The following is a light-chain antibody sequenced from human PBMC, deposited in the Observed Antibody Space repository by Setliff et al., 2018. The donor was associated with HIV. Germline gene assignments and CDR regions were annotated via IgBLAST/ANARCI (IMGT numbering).Light chain of an antibody. CDR2: DDN. CDR1: NSGSKS. V-gene: IGLV3-21*03. Sequence: SYELTQPPSVSVAPGKTARITCGGNNSGSKSVHWYQQKPGQAPLLVVYDDNDRPSGIPERFSGSNSGNTATLTISRVEAGDGADYYCQVWDTTSDHHVFGTGTKVTVL. J-gene: IGLJ1*01. CDR3: QVWDTTSDHHV.